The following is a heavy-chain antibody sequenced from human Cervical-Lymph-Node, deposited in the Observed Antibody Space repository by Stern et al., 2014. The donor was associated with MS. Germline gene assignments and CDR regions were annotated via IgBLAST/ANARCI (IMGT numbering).Heavy chain of an antibody. CDR1: GFIFTNYG. Sequence: QVQLVESGGGVVQPGRSLRLSCEASGFIFTNYGMHWGRQAPGKGLDWGAVISDDGSVKYYSASAKGRFDISRDNSKQTVHLQMNSLTPEDAGLYYCAKAKRGYFGHIDFWGQGTLVSVSS. CDR2: ISDDGSVK. V-gene: IGHV3-30*09. J-gene: IGHJ4*02. CDR3: AKAKRGYFGHIDF. D-gene: IGHD3-9*01.